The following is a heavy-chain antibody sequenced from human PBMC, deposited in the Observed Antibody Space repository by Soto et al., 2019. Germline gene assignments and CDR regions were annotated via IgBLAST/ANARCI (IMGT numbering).Heavy chain of an antibody. J-gene: IGHJ4*02. CDR2: IIPMLGMS. V-gene: IGHV1-69*02. Sequence: QVQLVQSGAEVKKPGSPVRVSCTASGDTFNFYTISWVRQVPGQGPEWMGRIIPMLGMSNYAQQFQGRVTIMTDKPTSTVYMNLSGLTSEDTAVYYCATNYGSGSTHFDYWGQGTLVTVSS. CDR3: ATNYGSGSTHFDY. D-gene: IGHD3-10*01. CDR1: GDTFNFYT.